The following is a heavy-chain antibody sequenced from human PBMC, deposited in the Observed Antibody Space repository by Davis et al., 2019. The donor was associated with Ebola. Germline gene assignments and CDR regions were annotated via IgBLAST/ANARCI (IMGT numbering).Heavy chain of an antibody. CDR1: GGSFSGYY. D-gene: IGHD2-2*01. J-gene: IGHJ6*02. CDR3: ARLRGYCSSTSCYYYYDMDV. CDR2: IHHSGST. Sequence: MPAGCLSLSCAVYGGSFSGYYWSWIRHPPGQGLEWIGEIHHSGSTNYNPSLKSRVTIPVDTSKNQFSLKLSSVTAADTAVYYCARLRGYCSSTSCYYYYDMDVWGQGTTVTVSS. V-gene: IGHV4-34*01.